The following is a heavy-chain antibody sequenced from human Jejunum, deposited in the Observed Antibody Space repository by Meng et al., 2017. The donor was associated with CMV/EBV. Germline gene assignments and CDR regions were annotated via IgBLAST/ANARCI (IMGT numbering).Heavy chain of an antibody. CDR1: GYSFTADF. V-gene: IGHV1-2*02. D-gene: IGHD3-16*01. Sequence: SCKALGYSFTADFIFWVRQAPGQGLEWMGWINSNSGATNYAQNFQGRVTMTRDTSISTVYMDLNSLTSDDTAIYYCVPYRTSSCWFGPWGQGTLVTVSS. CDR2: INSNSGAT. CDR3: VPYRTSSCWFGP. J-gene: IGHJ5*02.